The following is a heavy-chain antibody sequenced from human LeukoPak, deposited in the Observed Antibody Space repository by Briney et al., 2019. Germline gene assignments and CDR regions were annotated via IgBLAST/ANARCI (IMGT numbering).Heavy chain of an antibody. CDR1: GFTVSSNY. CDR2: IYSGGST. J-gene: IGHJ6*02. V-gene: IGHV3-53*01. D-gene: IGHD3-10*01. CDR3: ARETLPTYSGGYGMDV. Sequence: GGSLRLSCAASGFTVSSNYMSWVRQAPGKGLEWVSVIYSGGSTYYADSVKGRFTISRDNSKNTLYLQMNSLRAEDTAVYYCARETLPTYSGGYGMDVWGQGTTVTVS.